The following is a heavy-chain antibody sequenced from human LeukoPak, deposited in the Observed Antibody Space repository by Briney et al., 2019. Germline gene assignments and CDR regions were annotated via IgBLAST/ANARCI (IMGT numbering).Heavy chain of an antibody. Sequence: PSDTLSLTCTVSGNSISTSKSYWGWIRQPPLKGLEWIGSIYYSGSTYYNPSLKSRVTISVDTSKNQFSLKLSSVTAADTAVYYCARVARSYWYFDLWGRGTLVTVSS. CDR2: IYYSGST. J-gene: IGHJ2*01. CDR3: ARVARSYWYFDL. V-gene: IGHV4-39*07. CDR1: GNSISTSKSY.